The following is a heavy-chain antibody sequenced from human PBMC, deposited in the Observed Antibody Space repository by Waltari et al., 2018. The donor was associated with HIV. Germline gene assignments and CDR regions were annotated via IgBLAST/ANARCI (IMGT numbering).Heavy chain of an antibody. CDR2: ISGSGDNR. J-gene: IGHJ5*02. CDR1: GFPFSISA. D-gene: IGHD6-13*01. Sequence: EVQLLESGGGLVQPGGSLRRPCRASGFPFSISAMNWVRQAPGKGLEWVSGISGSGDNRYYADSVKGRFTISRDNSKNKVFLQMKSLRPEDTAFYYCTKDPVTAVGNINWFDPWGQGTLVTVSS. CDR3: TKDPVTAVGNINWFDP. V-gene: IGHV3-23*01.